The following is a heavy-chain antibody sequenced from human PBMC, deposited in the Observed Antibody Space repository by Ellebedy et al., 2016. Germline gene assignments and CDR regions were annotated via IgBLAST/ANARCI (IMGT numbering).Heavy chain of an antibody. J-gene: IGHJ3*02. CDR3: AREDSIGSSGYYLDAFDI. CDR2: ISHDGTDK. Sequence: GGSLRLXXAASGFTVNRYGVHWVRQAPGKGLEWVAHISHDGTDKVYRDSVKGRFTISRDNSKNTLYLQMNSLRAEDTAVYYCAREDSIGSSGYYLDAFDIWGQGTMVTVSS. V-gene: IGHV3-30*03. CDR1: GFTVNRYG. D-gene: IGHD3-22*01.